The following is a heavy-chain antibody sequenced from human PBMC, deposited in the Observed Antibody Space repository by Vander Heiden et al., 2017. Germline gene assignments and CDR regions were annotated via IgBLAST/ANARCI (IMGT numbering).Heavy chain of an antibody. V-gene: IGHV4-59*01. J-gene: IGHJ4*02. CDR1: GGSISSYY. Sequence: QVQLQESGPGLVKPSATLSLTCTVSGGSISSYYWSGIRQPPGKGLEWIGYIYYSGSTNYNPSRKSRVTISVDTSKNQFSLKLSSVTAADTAVYYCARGPAREWRCLEWSYPRHFDYWGQGTLVTVSS. CDR3: ARGPAREWRCLEWSYPRHFDY. CDR2: IYYSGST. D-gene: IGHD3-3*01.